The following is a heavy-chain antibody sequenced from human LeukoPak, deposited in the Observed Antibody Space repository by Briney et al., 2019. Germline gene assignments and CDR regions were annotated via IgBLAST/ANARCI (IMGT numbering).Heavy chain of an antibody. CDR1: GFAFSSYA. V-gene: IGHV3-30*04. CDR3: ARDRGHYYDSSGYYEAFDI. J-gene: IGHJ3*02. CDR2: ISYDGSNK. Sequence: GGSLRLSCAASGFAFSSYAMHWVRQAPGKGLEWVAVISYDGSNKYYADSVKGRFTISRDNSKNTLYLQMNSLRAEDTAVYYCARDRGHYYDSSGYYEAFDIWGQGTMVTVSS. D-gene: IGHD3-22*01.